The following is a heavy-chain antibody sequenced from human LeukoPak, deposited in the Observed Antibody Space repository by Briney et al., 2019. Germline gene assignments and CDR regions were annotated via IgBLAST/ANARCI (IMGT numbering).Heavy chain of an antibody. CDR3: ARLNKQLHFDY. J-gene: IGHJ4*02. D-gene: IGHD6-19*01. V-gene: IGHV4-39*02. CDR2: IYYSGST. Sequence: SETLSLTCTVSGGSISSSSYYWAWIRPTPGKGLEWIASIYYSGSTYYNPSLKSRVTMSVDTSKNHFSLKLSSVTAADAAVYYCARLNKQLHFDYWGQGTPVTVSS. CDR1: GGSISSSSYY.